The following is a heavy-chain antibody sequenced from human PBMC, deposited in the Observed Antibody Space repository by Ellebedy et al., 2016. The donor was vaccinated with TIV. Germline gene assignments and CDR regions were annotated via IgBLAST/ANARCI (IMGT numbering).Heavy chain of an antibody. CDR3: ANSRYGDYDPSFDY. J-gene: IGHJ4*02. D-gene: IGHD4-17*01. Sequence: AISGSGGSTYYADSVKGRFTISRDNSKNTLYLQMNSLRAEDTAVYYCANSRYGDYDPSFDYWGQGTLVTVSS. V-gene: IGHV3-23*01. CDR2: ISGSGGST.